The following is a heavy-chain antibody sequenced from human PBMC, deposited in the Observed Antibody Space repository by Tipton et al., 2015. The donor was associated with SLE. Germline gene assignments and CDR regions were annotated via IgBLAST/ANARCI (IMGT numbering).Heavy chain of an antibody. Sequence: SLRLSCTASGFTFRSYWMRWVRQAPGKGLEWVANIKQDGSEKDYVDSVKGRFTISRDNGKNSLYLQMNSLRVEDTAIYYCARSSYGGIYWGQGTLVTVSS. J-gene: IGHJ4*02. CDR3: ARSSYGGIY. CDR2: IKQDGSEK. D-gene: IGHD3-10*01. CDR1: GFTFRSYW. V-gene: IGHV3-7*01.